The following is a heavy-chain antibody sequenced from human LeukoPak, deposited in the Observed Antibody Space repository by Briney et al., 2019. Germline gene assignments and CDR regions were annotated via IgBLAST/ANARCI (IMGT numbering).Heavy chain of an antibody. CDR3: ARDFGLDTTMIFFDY. D-gene: IGHD5-18*01. V-gene: IGHV1-18*01. CDR2: ISAYNGNT. CDR1: GYTFTSFG. Sequence: ASVKVSCKASGYTFTSFGISWVRQAPGQGPEWMGWISAYNGNTNYVQKFQGRVTMTTGTSTNTAYMELRSLTSDDTAVYYCARDFGLDTTMIFFDYWGQGTVVTVSS. J-gene: IGHJ4*02.